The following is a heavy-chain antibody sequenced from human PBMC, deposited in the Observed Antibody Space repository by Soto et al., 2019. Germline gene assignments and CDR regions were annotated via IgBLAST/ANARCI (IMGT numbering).Heavy chain of an antibody. V-gene: IGHV4-59*08. CDR3: ARSVFP. CDR2: IYYSGST. CDR1: GASISNYY. Sequence: SETLSLTCTVSGASISNYYWSWIRQPPGKGLEWIGYIYYSGSTNYNPSLKSRVTISVDTSKNQFSLKLSSVTAADTAVYYCARSVFPWGQGTLVTV. J-gene: IGHJ5*02.